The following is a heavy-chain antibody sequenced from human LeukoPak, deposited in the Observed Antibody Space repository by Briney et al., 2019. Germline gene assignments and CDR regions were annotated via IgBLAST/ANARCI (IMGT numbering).Heavy chain of an antibody. CDR3: AREIEGVELQRREHFQH. CDR1: GYPFTDHY. Sequence: ASVKVSCKASGYPFTDHYMHWVRQAPGQGVEWMGWINPNSGGTNYAQQFQGRVTMNRDTSISKAYMDLTRLRADGTAVYYCAREIEGVELQRREHFQHWGQGTLVTVSS. J-gene: IGHJ1*01. D-gene: IGHD3-16*01. V-gene: IGHV1-2*02. CDR2: INPNSGGT.